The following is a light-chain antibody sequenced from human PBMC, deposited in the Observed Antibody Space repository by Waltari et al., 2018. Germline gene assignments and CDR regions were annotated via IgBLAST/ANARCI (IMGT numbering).Light chain of an antibody. J-gene: IGKJ2*02. CDR1: QCVLYRSNNTNY. Sequence: DISMPQSPDSLGIALCEMTTSNCKPSQCVLYRSNNTNYLAWYQQKPGQPPTLRFYWACTRESGVPDRFSGSGSETDFTLTISSLQAEDVAVYYCHKYYSNPCTFGQATTVEIK. V-gene: IGKV4-1*01. CDR2: WAC. CDR3: HKYYSNPCT.